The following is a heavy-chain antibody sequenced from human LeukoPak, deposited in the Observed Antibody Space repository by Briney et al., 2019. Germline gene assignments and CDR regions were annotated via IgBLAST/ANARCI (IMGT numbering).Heavy chain of an antibody. V-gene: IGHV4-30-2*01. CDR1: GGSISSGGYY. Sequence: PSETLSLTCTVSGGSISSGGYYWSWIRQPPGKGLEWIGYIYHSGSTYYNPSLKSRVTISVDRSKNQFSLKLSSVTAADTAVYYCAKSLSYIVVVVAATALDYWGQGTLVTVSS. CDR2: IYHSGST. J-gene: IGHJ4*02. D-gene: IGHD2-15*01. CDR3: AKSLSYIVVVVAATALDY.